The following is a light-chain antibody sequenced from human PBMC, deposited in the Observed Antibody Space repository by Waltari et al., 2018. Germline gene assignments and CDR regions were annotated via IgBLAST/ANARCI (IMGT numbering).Light chain of an antibody. CDR3: QQYDNPALT. CDR1: QDISND. Sequence: DIQMTQSPSSLSASVGDRVTITCQASQDISNDLTWYQQKPGKAPKILFYDASNLDTGVPSMFSGSGSGTDFTFTISSLQPEDIATYYCQQYDNPALTFGGGTKVEIK. J-gene: IGKJ4*01. CDR2: DAS. V-gene: IGKV1-33*01.